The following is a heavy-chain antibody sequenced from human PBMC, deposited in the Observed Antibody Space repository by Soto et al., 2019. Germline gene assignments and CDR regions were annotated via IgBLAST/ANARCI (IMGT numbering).Heavy chain of an antibody. CDR3: ARDRADMVTNYHPIFDY. J-gene: IGHJ4*02. CDR2: IKNDGSST. V-gene: IGHV3-74*01. CDR1: GFTFSSQW. D-gene: IGHD5-18*01. Sequence: PGGSLRLSCAASGFTFSSQWMHWLRQVPGEGLVWVARIKNDGSSTSYADSVKGRFTISRDNARDTLYLQMNSLIAEDTAIYYCARDRADMVTNYHPIFDYWGQGTLVTVS.